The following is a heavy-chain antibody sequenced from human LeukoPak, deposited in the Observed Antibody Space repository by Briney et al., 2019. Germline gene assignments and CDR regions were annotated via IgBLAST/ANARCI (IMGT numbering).Heavy chain of an antibody. CDR3: ARYGITMVRGVFHFADAFDI. CDR1: GFTFSDYY. J-gene: IGHJ3*02. CDR2: ISSSGSTI. Sequence: GGSLRLSCAASGFTFSDYYMSWIRQAPGKGLEWVSYISSSGSTIYYADSVKGRFTISRDNAKNSLYLQMNSLRAEDTAVYYCARYGITMVRGVFHFADAFDIWGQGTMVTVSS. D-gene: IGHD3-10*01. V-gene: IGHV3-11*01.